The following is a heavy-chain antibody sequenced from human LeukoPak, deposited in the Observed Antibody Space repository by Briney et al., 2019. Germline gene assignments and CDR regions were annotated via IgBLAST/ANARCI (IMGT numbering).Heavy chain of an antibody. CDR3: AKDRRYCSSTSCLTAVKY. V-gene: IGHV3-48*04. J-gene: IGHJ4*02. CDR1: GFTFSSYS. D-gene: IGHD2-2*01. Sequence: GGSLRLSCAASGFTFSSYSMNWVRRAPGKGLEWISFIMSSGSIISYADSVRGRFTISRDDAKNSVYLQMNSLRAEDTAVYYCAKDRRYCSSTSCLTAVKYWGQGTLVTVSS. CDR2: IMSSGSII.